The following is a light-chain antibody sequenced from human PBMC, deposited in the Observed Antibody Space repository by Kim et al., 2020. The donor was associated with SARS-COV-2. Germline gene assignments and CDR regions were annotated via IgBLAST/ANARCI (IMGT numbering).Light chain of an antibody. CDR2: DTS. Sequence: LSPGERATLSRSASQRISSFISLYQKRPAQAPRLLFYDTSNRATGIPARFSGGGSGTDFTLTITTLEPEDFAVYYCQQRGNWPLTFGQGTRLEIK. CDR1: QRISSF. V-gene: IGKV3-11*01. CDR3: QQRGNWPLT. J-gene: IGKJ5*01.